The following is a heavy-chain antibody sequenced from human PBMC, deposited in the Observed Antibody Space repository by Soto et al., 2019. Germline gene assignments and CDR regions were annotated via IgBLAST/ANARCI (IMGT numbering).Heavy chain of an antibody. CDR3: ARDLSESGMGIAPYHYYYGMDV. Sequence: SETLSLTCTVSGGSISSGGYYWSWILQHPGKGLEWIGYIYYSGSTYYNPSLKSRVTISVDTSKNQFSLKLSSVTAADTAVYYCARDLSESGMGIAPYHYYYGMDVWGKGNTVTVSA. CDR2: IYYSGST. V-gene: IGHV4-31*03. J-gene: IGHJ6*04. D-gene: IGHD6-13*01. CDR1: GGSISSGGYY.